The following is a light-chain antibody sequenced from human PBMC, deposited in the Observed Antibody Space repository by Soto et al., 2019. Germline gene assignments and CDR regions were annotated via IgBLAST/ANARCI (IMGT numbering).Light chain of an antibody. Sequence: QSVLTQPPSASGSPGQSVSISCTGTSSDVGASNYVSWYQQHPGKAPKLMIYEVSKRPSGVPDRFSGSKSGNTASLTVSGLQAEDEADYYCSSYVGSNNLLFGGGTQLTVL. J-gene: IGLJ2*01. CDR1: SSDVGASNY. V-gene: IGLV2-8*01. CDR3: SSYVGSNNLL. CDR2: EVS.